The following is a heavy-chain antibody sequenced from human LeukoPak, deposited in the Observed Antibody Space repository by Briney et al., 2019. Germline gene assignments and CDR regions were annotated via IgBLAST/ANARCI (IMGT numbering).Heavy chain of an antibody. D-gene: IGHD2-21*01. V-gene: IGHV4-61*02. J-gene: IGHJ4*02. CDR1: GGSFSSGSYS. CDR2: IYTSGST. CDR3: ARGGGDWGFHQSDY. Sequence: SQTLSLTCTVSGGSFSSGSYSWSWIRQPAGKGLEWIGRIYTSGSTNYNPSLKSRVTISVDTSKNQFSLKLSSVTAADTAVYYCARGGGDWGFHQSDYWGQGTLVTVSS.